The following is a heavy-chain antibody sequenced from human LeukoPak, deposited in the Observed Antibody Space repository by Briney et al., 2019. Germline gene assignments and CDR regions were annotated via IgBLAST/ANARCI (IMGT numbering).Heavy chain of an antibody. V-gene: IGHV3-7*03. CDR2: IKQDGSDK. CDR3: ARDSYDSGSYYNH. Sequence: GGSLRLSCAASGFTFSDYWMSWVRQAPGNGLEWVANIKQDGSDKYYVDSVKGRFTISRDNAKNSLYLQMNSLRAEDTAVYYRARDSYDSGSYYNHWGQGTLVTVSS. J-gene: IGHJ5*02. D-gene: IGHD3-10*01. CDR1: GFTFSDYW.